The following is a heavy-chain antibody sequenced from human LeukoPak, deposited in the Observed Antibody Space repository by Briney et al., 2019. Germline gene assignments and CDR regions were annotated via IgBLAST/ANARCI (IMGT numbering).Heavy chain of an antibody. CDR3: ARDQQWLDGGDYYYYMDV. CDR2: INPNSGGT. J-gene: IGHJ6*03. CDR1: GYTFTGYY. V-gene: IGHV1-2*02. Sequence: ASVKVSCKASGYTFTGYYMHWVRQAPGQGLEWMGWINPNSGGTNYAQKFQGRVTMTRDMSISTAYMELSRLRSDDTAVYYCARDQQWLDGGDYYYYMDVWGKGTTVTVSS. D-gene: IGHD6-19*01.